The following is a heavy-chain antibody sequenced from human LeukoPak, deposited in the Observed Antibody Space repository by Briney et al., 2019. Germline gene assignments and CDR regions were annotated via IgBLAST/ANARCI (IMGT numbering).Heavy chain of an antibody. CDR2: INPNSGGT. CDR1: GYTFTGYY. D-gene: IGHD6-19*01. V-gene: IGHV1-2*02. Sequence: GASVKVSCKASGYTFTGYYMHWVRQAPGQGLEWMGWINPNSGGTNYAQKFQGRVTMTRDTSISTAYMELSRLRSDDTAVYYCARDPYSSGWYGNAFDIWGQGTMVTVSS. J-gene: IGHJ3*02. CDR3: ARDPYSSGWYGNAFDI.